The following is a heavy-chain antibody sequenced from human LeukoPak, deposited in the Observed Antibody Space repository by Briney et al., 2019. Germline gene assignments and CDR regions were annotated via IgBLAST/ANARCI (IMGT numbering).Heavy chain of an antibody. Sequence: GGSLRLSCAASRFTVSSNYMSWVRQAPGKGLEWVSVIYSGGSTYYADSVKGRFTISRDNSKNTLYLQMNSLRAEDTAVFYCARGYCSGGSCYWDYFDYWGQGTLVTVSS. CDR2: IYSGGST. J-gene: IGHJ4*02. V-gene: IGHV3-53*01. CDR1: RFTVSSNY. CDR3: ARGYCSGGSCYWDYFDY. D-gene: IGHD2-15*01.